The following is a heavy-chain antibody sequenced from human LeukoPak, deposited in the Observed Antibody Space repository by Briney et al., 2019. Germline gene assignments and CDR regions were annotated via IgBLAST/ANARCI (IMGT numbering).Heavy chain of an antibody. D-gene: IGHD2-2*01. CDR1: GFTFRIYA. Sequence: GRSLRLSCAVSGFTFRIYAMHWVRQAPGKGLEWMAVISYDGNTKYYADSVEGRFTIFRDNSKDTLYLEMHSLRAEDTAMYYCARGYCGSDSCYGDYYYYGMDVWGQGTTVTVSS. V-gene: IGHV3-30*04. J-gene: IGHJ6*02. CDR2: ISYDGNTK. CDR3: ARGYCGSDSCYGDYYYYGMDV.